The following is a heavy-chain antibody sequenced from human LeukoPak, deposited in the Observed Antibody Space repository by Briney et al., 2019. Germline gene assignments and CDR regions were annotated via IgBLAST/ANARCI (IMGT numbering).Heavy chain of an antibody. CDR3: ARHGGGDCSSTSCYYRVEAYNWFDP. CDR2: IYYSGST. J-gene: IGHJ5*02. D-gene: IGHD2-2*01. CDR1: GGSISSSSYY. Sequence: SETLSLTCTVSGGSISSSSYYWGWIRQPPGKGLEWIGSIYYSGSTYYNPSLKSRVTISVDTSKNQFSLKLSSVTAADTAVYYCARHGGGDCSSTSCYYRVEAYNWFDPWGQGTLVTVSS. V-gene: IGHV4-39*01.